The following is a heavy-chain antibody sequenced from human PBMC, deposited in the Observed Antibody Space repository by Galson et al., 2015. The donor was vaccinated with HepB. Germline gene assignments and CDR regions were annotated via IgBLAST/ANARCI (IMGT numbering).Heavy chain of an antibody. CDR1: GVSLSTSGVS. CDR2: IFWNENS. D-gene: IGHD2-8*01. V-gene: IGHV2-5*01. Sequence: PALVKPTQTLTLTCTLSGVSLSTSGVSVAWVRQPPGEALEWLATIFWNENSDRTPSLKTRLSISTDPSKNLVVLSLTNVDHADTATYFCAYSTPYTNVWWSVHYLNYWDQGTLVTVS. CDR3: AYSTPYTNVWWSVHYLNY. J-gene: IGHJ4*02.